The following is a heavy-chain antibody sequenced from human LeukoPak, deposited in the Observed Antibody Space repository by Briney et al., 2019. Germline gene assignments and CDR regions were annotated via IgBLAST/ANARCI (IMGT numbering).Heavy chain of an antibody. V-gene: IGHV4-39*01. D-gene: IGHD6-13*01. CDR3: ARLRYSSSWYFDY. J-gene: IGHJ4*02. CDR2: IYYSGST. Sequence: PSETLSLTCTVSGGSISSSSYYWGWIRQPPGKGLEWIGSIYYSGSTNYNPSLKSRVTISVDMSKNQFSLKLSSVTAADTAVYYRARLRYSSSWYFDYWGQGTLVTVSS. CDR1: GGSISSSSYY.